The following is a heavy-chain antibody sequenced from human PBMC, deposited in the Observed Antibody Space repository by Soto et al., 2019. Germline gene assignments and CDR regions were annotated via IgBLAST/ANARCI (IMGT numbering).Heavy chain of an antibody. V-gene: IGHV1-3*01. CDR3: ARGIATGQLDP. D-gene: IGHD2-15*01. J-gene: IGHJ5*02. CDR1: GYTFTRYT. CDR2: INPDNGNT. Sequence: VASVNVSCKASGYTFTRYTMNWVRQAPGQRLEWMGWINPDNGNTKSSQKFQDRVIITRDTSASTAYMDLSSLRSEDTAVYYCARGIATGQLDPWGQGTLVTVSS.